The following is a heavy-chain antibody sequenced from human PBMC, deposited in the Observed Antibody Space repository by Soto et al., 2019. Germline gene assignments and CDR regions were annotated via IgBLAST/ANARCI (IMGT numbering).Heavy chain of an antibody. Sequence: QVQLVESGGGVVQPGRSLRLSCAASGFTFSSYGMHWVRQAPGKGLEWVAVISYDGSNKYYADSVKGRFTISRDNSKNTLYLKMNSLRAEDTAVYYCAKDLGTMVRGVIDAFDIWGQGTMVTVSS. J-gene: IGHJ3*02. V-gene: IGHV3-30*18. CDR3: AKDLGTMVRGVIDAFDI. CDR2: ISYDGSNK. D-gene: IGHD3-10*01. CDR1: GFTFSSYG.